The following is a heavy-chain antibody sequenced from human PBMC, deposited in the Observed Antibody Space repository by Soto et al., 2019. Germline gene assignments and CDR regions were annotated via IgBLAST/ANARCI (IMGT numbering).Heavy chain of an antibody. J-gene: IGHJ6*02. Sequence: SETLSLTCAVSGGSISSGGYSWSWIRQPPGTGLEWIGYIYHSGSTYYNPSLKSRVTISVDTSKNQFSLKLSSVTAADTAVYYCARDRRDGYNYGLNYYYGMDVWGQGTTVTVSS. CDR3: ARDRRDGYNYGLNYYYGMDV. V-gene: IGHV4-30-2*01. D-gene: IGHD5-12*01. CDR2: IYHSGST. CDR1: GGSISSGGYS.